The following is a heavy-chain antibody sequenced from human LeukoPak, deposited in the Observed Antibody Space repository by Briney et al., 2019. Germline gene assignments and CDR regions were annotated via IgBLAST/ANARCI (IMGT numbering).Heavy chain of an antibody. J-gene: IGHJ4*02. V-gene: IGHV3-48*04. CDR1: GFSFSSHN. CDR3: ARDGGYSYGAPIDY. D-gene: IGHD5-18*01. Sequence: GGSLRLSCAASGFSFSSHNMNWVRQVPGKGLEWISFISSTGDTTYYGDSVQGRLTISRDNAKNSVYLQMDSLRAEDTAMYYCARDGGYSYGAPIDYWGQGILVAVSS. CDR2: ISSTGDTT.